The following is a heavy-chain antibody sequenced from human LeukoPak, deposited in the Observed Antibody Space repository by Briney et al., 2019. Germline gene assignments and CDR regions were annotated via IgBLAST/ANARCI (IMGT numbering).Heavy chain of an antibody. D-gene: IGHD3-22*01. CDR2: INHSGST. CDR3: ARAYDSSGYYPNWFDP. V-gene: IGHV4-34*01. Sequence: SETLSLTCAVYGGSFSGYYWSWIRQPPRKGLEWIGEINHSGSTNYNPSLKSRVTISVDTSKNQFSLKLSSVTAADTAVYYCARAYDSSGYYPNWFDPWGQGTLVTVSS. J-gene: IGHJ5*02. CDR1: GGSFSGYY.